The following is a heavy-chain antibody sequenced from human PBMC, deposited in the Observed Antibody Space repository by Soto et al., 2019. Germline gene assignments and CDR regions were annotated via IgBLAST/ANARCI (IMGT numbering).Heavy chain of an antibody. Sequence: EVQLVESGGGLVQPGGSLSLSCAAFGFPFSRYWRSWLRQAPGKGLEWVANIKQDGSEKSYVDSVKGRFSISRDNTKNSLYLQMNSLRAEDTAVYFCGRDLPSISGRPGGWFDPWGQGTLVTVSS. CDR1: GFPFSRYW. D-gene: IGHD6-6*01. CDR3: GRDLPSISGRPGGWFDP. CDR2: IKQDGSEK. V-gene: IGHV3-7*01. J-gene: IGHJ5*02.